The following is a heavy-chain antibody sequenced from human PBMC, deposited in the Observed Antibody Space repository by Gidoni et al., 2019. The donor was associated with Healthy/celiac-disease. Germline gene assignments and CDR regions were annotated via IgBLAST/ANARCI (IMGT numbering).Heavy chain of an antibody. Sequence: QVQLVQSGAEVKKPGSSVKVSCTASGGTFSSYAISWVRQAPGQGLEWMGRIIPILGIANYAQKFQGRVTITADKSTSTAYMELSSLRSEDTAVYYCARVSSYSGSYLFDYWGQGTLVTVSS. CDR3: ARVSSYSGSYLFDY. J-gene: IGHJ4*02. V-gene: IGHV1-69*04. CDR1: GGTFSSYA. D-gene: IGHD1-26*01. CDR2: IIPILGIA.